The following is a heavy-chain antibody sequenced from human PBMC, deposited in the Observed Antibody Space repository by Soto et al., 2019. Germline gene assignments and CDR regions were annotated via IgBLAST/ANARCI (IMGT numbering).Heavy chain of an antibody. CDR2: ILVGGST. J-gene: IGHJ3*02. D-gene: IGHD1-1*01. Sequence: PXVSLLLSCAVSGFICSSYDMSWVRQAPGKGLEWVSTILVGGSTHYEDSVKGRFTISRDTSKNTVYLQMNSLTAGDTAFYYCAKATATSGGAFEIYGQGTMVTVSS. CDR3: AKATATSGGAFEI. CDR1: GFICSSYD. V-gene: IGHV3-23*01.